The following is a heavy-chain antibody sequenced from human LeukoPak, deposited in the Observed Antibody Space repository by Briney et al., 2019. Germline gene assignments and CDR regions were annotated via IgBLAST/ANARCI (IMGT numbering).Heavy chain of an antibody. J-gene: IGHJ4*02. V-gene: IGHV3-66*04. CDR3: ARQWLGTPGRFDY. D-gene: IGHD6-19*01. CDR1: GFTVSNNY. Sequence: GGSLRLSCAVSGFTVSNNYMTWVRQAPGKGLEWVSIIYSDGDTYYADSVKGRFTISRDNSKNTLYLQMNSLRAEDTAVYYCARQWLGTPGRFDYWGQGTLVTVSS. CDR2: IYSDGDT.